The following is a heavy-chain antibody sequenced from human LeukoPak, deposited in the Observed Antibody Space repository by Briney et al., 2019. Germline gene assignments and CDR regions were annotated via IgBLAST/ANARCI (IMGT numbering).Heavy chain of an antibody. D-gene: IGHD3-10*01. CDR1: GYTFIIYG. V-gene: IGHV1-8*03. Sequence: ASVKVSCKASGYTFIIYGIQWVRQAPGQGLEWVGWMRPRYGNTAYAQSFQGRVTITRDTSIDTVYMELSGLRSEDTAVYYCARVGAGEGGIDYWAQGTLITVSS. CDR3: ARVGAGEGGIDY. J-gene: IGHJ4*02. CDR2: MRPRYGNT.